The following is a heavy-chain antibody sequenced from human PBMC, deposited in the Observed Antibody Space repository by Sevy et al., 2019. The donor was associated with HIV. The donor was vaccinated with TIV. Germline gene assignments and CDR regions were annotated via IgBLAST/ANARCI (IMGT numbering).Heavy chain of an antibody. CDR2: IYSGGSA. J-gene: IGHJ4*02. V-gene: IGHV3-53*01. CDR1: GFTVSSNY. Sequence: GGSLRLSCAASGFTVSSNYMSWVRQAPGKGLEWVSVIYSGGSAYYADSVKGRFTISRDNTKNTQYLQMNSLRAEDTAVYYGARGYGYRYGRWFGCFDYWGQGTLVTVSS. CDR3: ARGYGYRYGRWFGCFDY. D-gene: IGHD5-18*01.